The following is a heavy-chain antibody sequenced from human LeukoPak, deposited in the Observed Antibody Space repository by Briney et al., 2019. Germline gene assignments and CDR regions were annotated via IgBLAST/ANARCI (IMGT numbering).Heavy chain of an antibody. CDR2: ISGSGGST. CDR3: AKDRVLCNSFDP. D-gene: IGHD3-16*01. CDR1: GFTFSSYA. V-gene: IGHV3-23*01. J-gene: IGHJ5*02. Sequence: AGGSLRLSCAASGFTFSSYAMSWVRQAPGKGMEWVSAISGSGGSTYYADSVKGRFTISRDNSKNTLYLQMNSLRAEDTAVYYCAKDRVLCNSFDPWGQGTLVTVSS.